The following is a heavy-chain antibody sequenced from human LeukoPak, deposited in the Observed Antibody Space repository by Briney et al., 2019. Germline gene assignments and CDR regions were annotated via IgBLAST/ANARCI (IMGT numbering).Heavy chain of an antibody. Sequence: GGSLRLSCAASGFTFSSYEMNWVREAPGKGLEWVSYISSSRSTIYYADSVKGRFTISRDNAKNSLYLQMNSLRAEDTAVYYCARDGDYYGSGSYYSHDAFDIWGQGTMVTVSS. CDR3: ARDGDYYGSGSYYSHDAFDI. CDR1: GFTFSSYE. CDR2: ISSSRSTI. D-gene: IGHD3-10*01. V-gene: IGHV3-48*03. J-gene: IGHJ3*02.